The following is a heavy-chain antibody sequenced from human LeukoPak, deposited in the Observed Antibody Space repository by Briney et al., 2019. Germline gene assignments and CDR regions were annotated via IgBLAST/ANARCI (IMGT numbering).Heavy chain of an antibody. CDR3: ARSSGYYLVFDY. CDR1: GGSISSGGYY. D-gene: IGHD3-22*01. CDR2: IYYSGST. Sequence: KASETRSLTCTVSGGSISSGGYYWSWIRQHPGKGLEWIGYIYYSGSTYYNPSLKSRATISVDTSKNQFSLKLSSVTAADTAVYYCARSSGYYLVFDYWGQGTLVTVSS. J-gene: IGHJ4*02. V-gene: IGHV4-31*03.